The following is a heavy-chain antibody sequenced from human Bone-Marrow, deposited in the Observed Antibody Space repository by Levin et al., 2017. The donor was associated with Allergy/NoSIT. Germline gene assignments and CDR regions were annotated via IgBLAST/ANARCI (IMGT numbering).Heavy chain of an antibody. CDR3: AKDICPSSSCWYGGMDV. Sequence: GESLKISCTGSGFKFNDYAMNWVRQAPGKGLEWVSVISAGFGSSTYYADSVKGRFIISRDRSKNTMYLQMNSLRADDTAVYYCAKDICPSSSCWYGGMDVWGQGTTVTVSS. CDR1: GFKFNDYA. J-gene: IGHJ6*02. CDR2: ISAGFGSST. V-gene: IGHV3-23*01. D-gene: IGHD2-2*01.